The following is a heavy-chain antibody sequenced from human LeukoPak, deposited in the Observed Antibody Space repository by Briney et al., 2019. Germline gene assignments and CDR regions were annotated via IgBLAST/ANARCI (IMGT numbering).Heavy chain of an antibody. J-gene: IGHJ3*02. Sequence: ASVKVSCKASGGTFSSYAISWVRQAPGQGLEWMGGIIPIFGTANYAQRFQGRVTITADESTSTAYMELSSLRSEDTAVYYCARVYLIRVVVVAATGLGAFDIWGQGTMVTVSS. CDR2: IIPIFGTA. D-gene: IGHD2-15*01. V-gene: IGHV1-69*13. CDR3: ARVYLIRVVVVAATGLGAFDI. CDR1: GGTFSSYA.